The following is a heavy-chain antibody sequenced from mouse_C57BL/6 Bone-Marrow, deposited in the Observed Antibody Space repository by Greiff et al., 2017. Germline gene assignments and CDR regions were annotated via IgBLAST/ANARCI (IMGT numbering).Heavy chain of an antibody. CDR2: IDPSDSYT. Sequence: VQLKQPGAELVMPGASVKLSCKASGYTFTSYWMHWVKQRPGQGLEWIGEIDPSDSYTNYNQKFKGKSTLTVDKSSSTAYMQLSSLTSEDSAVYYCARRWDAMDYWGQGTSVTVSS. V-gene: IGHV1-69*01. CDR3: ARRWDAMDY. J-gene: IGHJ4*01. D-gene: IGHD2-3*01. CDR1: GYTFTSYW.